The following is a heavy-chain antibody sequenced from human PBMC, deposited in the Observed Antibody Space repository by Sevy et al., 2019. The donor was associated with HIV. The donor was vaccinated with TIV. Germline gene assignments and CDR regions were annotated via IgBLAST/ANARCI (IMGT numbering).Heavy chain of an antibody. CDR3: AHSARYYDFWSGYYLFDY. CDR2: NYSDDDK. Sequence: SGPTLVNPTQTLTLTCTFSGFSLSTSGVGVGWIRQPPGKALEWLALNYSDDDKRYSPSLKSRLTITKDTSKNQVVLTMTNMDPVDTATYYCAHSARYYDFWSGYYLFDYWGQGTLVTVSS. D-gene: IGHD3-3*01. J-gene: IGHJ4*02. V-gene: IGHV2-5*02. CDR1: GFSLSTSGVG.